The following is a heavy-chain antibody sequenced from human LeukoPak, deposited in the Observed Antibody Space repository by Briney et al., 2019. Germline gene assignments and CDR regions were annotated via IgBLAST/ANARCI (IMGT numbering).Heavy chain of an antibody. J-gene: IGHJ4*02. CDR2: IYYSGST. CDR3: ARATPGFNYDFWSGYYTYFDY. Sequence: SETLSLTCTVSGGSISSYYWSWIRQPPGMGLEWIGYIYYSGSTNYNPSLKSRVTISVDTSKNQFSLKLSSVTAADTAVYYCARATPGFNYDFWSGYYTYFDYWGQGTLVTVSS. CDR1: GGSISSYY. V-gene: IGHV4-59*01. D-gene: IGHD3-3*01.